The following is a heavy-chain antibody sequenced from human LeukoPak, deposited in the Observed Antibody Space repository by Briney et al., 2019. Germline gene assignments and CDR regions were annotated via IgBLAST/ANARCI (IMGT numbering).Heavy chain of an antibody. D-gene: IGHD2-15*01. J-gene: IGHJ4*02. CDR2: ISGSGGST. Sequence: GGSLRLSCAASGFTFSSYAMSWVRQAPGKGLEWVSAISGSGGSTYYADSVKGRFTISRDNSKNTLYLQMNSLRAEDTAVYYCATDIVVVVAATREINVWGQGTLVTVSS. CDR3: ATDIVVVVAATREINV. CDR1: GFTFSSYA. V-gene: IGHV3-23*01.